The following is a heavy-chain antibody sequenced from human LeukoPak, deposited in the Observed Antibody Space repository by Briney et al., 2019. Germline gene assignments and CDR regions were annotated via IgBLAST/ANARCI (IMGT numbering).Heavy chain of an antibody. D-gene: IGHD6-19*01. CDR1: GFSFSNAW. CDR3: TTVSRLIRYYFDY. CDR2: IKSKTDGGTR. Sequence: GGSLRLSCAASGFSFSNAWMNWVRQAPGKGLEWVGRIKSKTDGGTRDYAAPVKGRFTISRDDSKNTLHLQMNSLKTEDTAVYYCTTVSRLIRYYFDYWGQGTLVTVSS. V-gene: IGHV3-15*07. J-gene: IGHJ4*02.